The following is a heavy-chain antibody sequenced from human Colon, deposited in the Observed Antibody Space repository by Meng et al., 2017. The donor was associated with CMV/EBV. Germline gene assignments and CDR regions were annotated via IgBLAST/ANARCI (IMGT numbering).Heavy chain of an antibody. Sequence: GRSLKISCAASGFTFSTSAMHWGRQAPGKGLEWLALISFDKLHIFYADSVKGRFTISRDNSQNTLFLQMNSLRPEDTAIYYCARDSVSPRGGSDYWGQGTLVTVSS. CDR3: ARDSVSPRGGSDY. J-gene: IGHJ4*02. CDR2: ISFDKLHI. CDR1: GFTFSTSA. V-gene: IGHV3-30-3*01. D-gene: IGHD5/OR15-5a*01.